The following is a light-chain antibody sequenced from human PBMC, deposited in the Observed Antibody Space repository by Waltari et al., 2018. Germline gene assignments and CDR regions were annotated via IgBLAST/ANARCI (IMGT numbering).Light chain of an antibody. J-gene: IGLJ1*01. CDR1: SGDVGSHDL. CDR3: CSFTNSRNFDV. V-gene: IGLV2-23*02. CDR2: EIN. Sequence: QSALTQPASVSGSPGQSITISCTGTSGDVGSHDLVSWYQQHPGKAPKLISYEINKRPSGVSNRFSGSKSGKTASLTISGLQAEDEADYYCCSFTNSRNFDVFGTGTKVTVL.